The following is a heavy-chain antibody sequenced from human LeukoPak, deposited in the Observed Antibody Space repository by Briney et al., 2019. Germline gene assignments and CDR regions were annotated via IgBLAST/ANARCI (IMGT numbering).Heavy chain of an antibody. CDR2: INPSGGST. CDR3: ARDLHIDGRPEGRDY. J-gene: IGHJ4*02. Sequence: ASVKVSCKASGYTFTNYYMHCVRQAPRQRLKWLGIINPSGGSTTYAQKFQGRVTMTRDTSTRTVYMELSCLRSEDTAVYYCARDLHIDGRPEGRDYWGQGTLVTVSS. V-gene: IGHV1-46*01. CDR1: GYTFTNYY. D-gene: IGHD3-10*01.